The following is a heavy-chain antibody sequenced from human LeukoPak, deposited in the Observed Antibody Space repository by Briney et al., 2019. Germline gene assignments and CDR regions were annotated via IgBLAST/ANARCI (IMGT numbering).Heavy chain of an antibody. V-gene: IGHV3-21*01. CDR2: ISSSSSYI. CDR3: ASHTYYYDSSGYYN. CDR1: GFTFSSYS. Sequence: GGSLRLSCAASGFTFSSYSMNWVRQAPGKGLEWVSSISSSSSYIYYADSVKGRFTISRDNAKNSLYLQMNSLRAEDTAVYYCASHTYYYDSSGYYNWGQGTLVTVSS. J-gene: IGHJ4*02. D-gene: IGHD3-22*01.